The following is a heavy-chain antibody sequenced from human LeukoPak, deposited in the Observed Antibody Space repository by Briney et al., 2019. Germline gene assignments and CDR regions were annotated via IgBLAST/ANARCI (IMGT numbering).Heavy chain of an antibody. CDR1: GYSFTSYW. D-gene: IGHD3-16*01. Sequence: GESLKIPCKGSGYSFTSYWIGWVRQMPGKGLEWMGIICPGDSDTRYSPSFQGQVTISADKSISTAYLQWSSLKASDTAMYYCARHYYDYVWGSYGIDYWGQGTLVTVSS. CDR2: ICPGDSDT. CDR3: ARHYYDYVWGSYGIDY. J-gene: IGHJ4*02. V-gene: IGHV5-51*01.